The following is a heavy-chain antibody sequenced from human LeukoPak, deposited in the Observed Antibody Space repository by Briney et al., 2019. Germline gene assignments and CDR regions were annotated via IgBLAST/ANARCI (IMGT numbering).Heavy chain of an antibody. CDR3: AKGSGYSGYEPSPLDY. CDR1: GFTFSTYA. D-gene: IGHD5-12*01. V-gene: IGHV3-23*01. CDR2: ISGSGGST. J-gene: IGHJ4*02. Sequence: PGGSLRLSCAASGFTFSTYAMSWVRQAPGKGLEWVSAISGSGGSTYYADSVKGRFTISRDNSKNTLYLQMNGLRAEDTAVYYCAKGSGYSGYEPSPLDYWGQGTLVTVSS.